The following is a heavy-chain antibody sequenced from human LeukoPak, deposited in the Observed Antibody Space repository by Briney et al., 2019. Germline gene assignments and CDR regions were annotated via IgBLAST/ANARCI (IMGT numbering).Heavy chain of an antibody. J-gene: IGHJ4*02. CDR1: GGSFSGYY. V-gene: IGHV4-34*01. Sequence: SETLSLACAVYGGSFSGYYWSWIRQPPGKGLEWIGEINHSGSTNYNPSLKSRVTISVDTSKNQFSLKLSSVTAADTAVYYCARGIPYYYGSGSYRYYFDYWGQGTLVTVSS. CDR3: ARGIPYYYGSGSYRYYFDY. CDR2: INHSGST. D-gene: IGHD3-10*01.